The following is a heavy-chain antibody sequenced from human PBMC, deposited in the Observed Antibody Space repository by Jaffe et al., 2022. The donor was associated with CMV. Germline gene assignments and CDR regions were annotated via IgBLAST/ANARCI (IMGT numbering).Heavy chain of an antibody. J-gene: IGHJ4*02. CDR2: INSDGSST. Sequence: EVQLVESGGGLVQPGGSLRLSCAASGFTFSSYWMHWVRQAPGKGLVWVSRINSDGSSTSYADSVKGRFTISRDNAKNTLYLQMNSLRAEDTAVYYCASLTIGQWLDPPFDYWGQGTLVTVSS. CDR3: ASLTIGQWLDPPFDY. V-gene: IGHV3-74*01. CDR1: GFTFSSYW. D-gene: IGHD6-19*01.